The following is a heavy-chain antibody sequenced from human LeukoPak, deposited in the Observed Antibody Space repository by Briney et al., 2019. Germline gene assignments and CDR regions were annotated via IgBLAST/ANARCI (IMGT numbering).Heavy chain of an antibody. D-gene: IGHD6-13*01. CDR3: AAGRGGSWYPNWFDP. Sequence: ASVKVSCKASGYTFTGYYMHWVRQAPGQGREWMGWINPNSGGTNYAQKFQGRVTMTRDTSISTAYMELSRLRSDDTAVYYCAAGRGGSWYPNWFDPWGQGTLVTVSS. CDR1: GYTFTGYY. CDR2: INPNSGGT. J-gene: IGHJ5*02. V-gene: IGHV1-2*02.